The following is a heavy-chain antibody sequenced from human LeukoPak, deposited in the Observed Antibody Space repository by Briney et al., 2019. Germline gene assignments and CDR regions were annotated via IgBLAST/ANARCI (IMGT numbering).Heavy chain of an antibody. CDR3: AKRYDTGYYYGMDV. V-gene: IGHV3-30*18. D-gene: IGHD3-9*01. CDR1: GFTFSSYA. Sequence: GGSLRLSCAASGFTFSSYAMHWVRQAPGKGLEWVAVISYDGSNKYYADSVKGRFTISRDNSKNTLYLQMNSLRAEDTAVYYCAKRYDTGYYYGMDVWGQGTTVTVSS. CDR2: ISYDGSNK. J-gene: IGHJ6*02.